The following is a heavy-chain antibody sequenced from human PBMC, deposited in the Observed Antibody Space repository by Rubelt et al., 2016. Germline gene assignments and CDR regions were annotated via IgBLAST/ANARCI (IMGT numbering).Heavy chain of an antibody. V-gene: IGHV4-39*07. J-gene: IGHJ4*02. D-gene: IGHD5-12*01. CDR3: ARGGRGPWATITLDY. CDR2: INHSGST. Sequence: QLQLQESGPGLVKPSETLSLTCTVSGGSISSSCYYWGWIRQPPGKGLEWIGEINHSGSTNYNPSLKSGVTISVDTSKNHFSLKLGSVTAADTAVYYCARGGRGPWATITLDYWGQGTLVTVSS. CDR1: GGSISSSCYY.